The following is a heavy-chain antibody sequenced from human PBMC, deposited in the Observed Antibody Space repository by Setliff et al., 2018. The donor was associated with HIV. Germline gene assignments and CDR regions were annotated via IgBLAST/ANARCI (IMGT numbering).Heavy chain of an antibody. Sequence: GGSLRLSCAASGFTFSNAWMSWVRQAPGKGLEWISYISSSGNTMYYADSVKGRFTISRDNAKNSLYLQVNSLRAEDTAVYYCARFRRSGYNYVEGTALAYWGQGTLVTVSS. D-gene: IGHD3-22*01. CDR1: GFTFSNAW. V-gene: IGHV3-11*01. CDR3: ARFRRSGYNYVEGTALAY. CDR2: ISSSGNTM. J-gene: IGHJ4*02.